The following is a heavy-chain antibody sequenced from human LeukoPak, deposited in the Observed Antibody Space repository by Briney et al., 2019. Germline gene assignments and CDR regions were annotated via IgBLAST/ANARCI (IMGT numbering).Heavy chain of an antibody. CDR3: SRESGPFCPFGY. V-gene: IGHV4-4*02. CDR2: ISLAGQT. CDR1: GGSISGTNW. Sequence: SGTLSLTCGVSGGSISGTNWWSWVRQPPGQGLEWIGEISLAGQTNYNPSLNGRVTMSLDKSSNQLSLHLTSVTAADTATYFCSRESGPFCPFGYWGQGTLVTVSS. J-gene: IGHJ4*02. D-gene: IGHD1-26*01.